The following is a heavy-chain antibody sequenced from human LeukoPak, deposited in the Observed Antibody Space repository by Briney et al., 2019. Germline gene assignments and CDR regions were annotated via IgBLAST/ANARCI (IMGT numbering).Heavy chain of an antibody. CDR1: GYSFPTYW. D-gene: IGHD2-2*03. V-gene: IGHV5-51*01. CDR3: ARPPSRGYSSSFEY. CDR2: IYPDESNI. Sequence: GESLKISCKGSGYSFPTYWIAWVRQMPGKGLEWMGIIYPDESNIRYSPSFQGQVTISADKSISAAYLQWSSLKASDTAMYYCARPPSRGYSSSFEYWGQGTLVTVSS. J-gene: IGHJ4*02.